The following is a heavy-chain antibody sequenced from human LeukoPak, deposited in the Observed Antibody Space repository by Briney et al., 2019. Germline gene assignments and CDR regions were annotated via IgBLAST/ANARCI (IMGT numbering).Heavy chain of an antibody. CDR3: AKDPWFGELPVLDY. CDR1: GFTFSSYA. CDR2: ISGSGGST. D-gene: IGHD3-10*01. Sequence: GGSLRLSCAASGFTFSSYAMSWVRQAPGKGLEWVSAISGSGGSTYYADSVKGRFTISRDNSKNTLYLQMSSLRGEDTAVYYCAKDPWFGELPVLDYWGKGTLVTVSS. V-gene: IGHV3-23*01. J-gene: IGHJ4*02.